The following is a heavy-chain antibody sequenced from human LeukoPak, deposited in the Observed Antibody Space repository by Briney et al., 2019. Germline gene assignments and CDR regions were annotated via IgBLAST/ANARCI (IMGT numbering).Heavy chain of an antibody. J-gene: IGHJ6*03. CDR1: GGSFSGYY. V-gene: IGHV4-34*01. Sequence: SETLSLTCAVYGGSFSGYYWSWIRQPPGKGLEWIGEINHSGSTNYNPSLKSRVTISVDTSKNQFSLKLSSVTAADTAVYYCARVQNGGNEYYYYYYMDVWGKGTTVTVSS. D-gene: IGHD2-15*01. CDR3: ARVQNGGNEYYYYYYMDV. CDR2: INHSGST.